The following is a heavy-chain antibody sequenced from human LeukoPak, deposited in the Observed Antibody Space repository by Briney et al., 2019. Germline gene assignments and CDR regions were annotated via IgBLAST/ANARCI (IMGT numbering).Heavy chain of an antibody. J-gene: IGHJ4*02. Sequence: GGSLRLSCAASGFTFSSYAMSWVRQAPGKGLEWVSAISGSGGSTYYADSVKGRFTISSDNSKNTLYLQMNSLRAEDTAVYYCAKDRHDYGDYGPLDYWGQGTLVTVSS. CDR2: ISGSGGST. V-gene: IGHV3-23*01. CDR1: GFTFSSYA. D-gene: IGHD4-17*01. CDR3: AKDRHDYGDYGPLDY.